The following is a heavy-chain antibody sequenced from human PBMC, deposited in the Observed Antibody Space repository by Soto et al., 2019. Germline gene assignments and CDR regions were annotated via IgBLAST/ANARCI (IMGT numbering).Heavy chain of an antibody. CDR3: ARVPGIFHLRYWFDP. V-gene: IGHV4-59*12. CDR2: IYYSGST. D-gene: IGHD4-17*01. CDR1: GGSISSYY. J-gene: IGHJ5*02. Sequence: SETLSLTCTVSGGSISSYYWSWIRQPPGKGLEWIGYIYYSGSTNYNPSLKSRVTISVDTSKNQFSLKLSSVTAADTAVYYCARVPGIFHLRYWFDPWGQGTLVTVSS.